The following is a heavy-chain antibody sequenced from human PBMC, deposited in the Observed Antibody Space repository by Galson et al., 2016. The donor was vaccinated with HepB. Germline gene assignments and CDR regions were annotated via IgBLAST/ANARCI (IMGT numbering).Heavy chain of an antibody. CDR2: LYWDEEK. CDR3: ARTRGPTKGIDF. J-gene: IGHJ3*01. Sequence: PALVKPTQTLTLTCSFSGFSLNTDGMCVTWIRQPPGKALEWLARLYWDEEKRYSVSLKTRLTISKDASRNLVVLTMTNMDPVDTATYYRARTRGPTKGIDFWGQGTMVTVSS. V-gene: IGHV2-70*11. CDR1: GFSLNTDGMC. D-gene: IGHD3-9*01.